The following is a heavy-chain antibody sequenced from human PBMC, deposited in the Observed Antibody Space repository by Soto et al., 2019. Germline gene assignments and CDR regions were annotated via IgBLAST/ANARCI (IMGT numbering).Heavy chain of an antibody. CDR2: MSHSGGT. CDR3: ARVERGTATTVVDAFDI. CDR1: GGFASSGSYY. D-gene: IGHD1-1*01. Sequence: QVQLQQWGAGLLKPSETLSLTCAVYGGFASSGSYYWSWIRQPPGKGLEWIGEMSHSGGTHFNPSLKSRVTISVDTSKNQFSLKMSSVTAADTALYYWARVERGTATTVVDAFDIWGPGTMVTVSS. J-gene: IGHJ3*02. V-gene: IGHV4-34*01.